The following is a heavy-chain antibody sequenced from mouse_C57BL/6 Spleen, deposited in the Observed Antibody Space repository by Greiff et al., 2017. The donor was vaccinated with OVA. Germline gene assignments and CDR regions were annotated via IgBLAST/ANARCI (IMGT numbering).Heavy chain of an antibody. CDR3: ARPSLYSNYVPFAY. CDR1: GFTFSDYG. J-gene: IGHJ3*01. Sequence: EVQGVESGGGLVKPGGSLKLSCAASGFTFSDYGMHWVRQAPEKGLEWVAYISSGSSTIYYAATVKGRFTISRDNAKHTLFLQMTSLRSEDTAMYYCARPSLYSNYVPFAYWGQGTLVTVSA. V-gene: IGHV5-17*01. D-gene: IGHD2-5*01. CDR2: ISSGSSTI.